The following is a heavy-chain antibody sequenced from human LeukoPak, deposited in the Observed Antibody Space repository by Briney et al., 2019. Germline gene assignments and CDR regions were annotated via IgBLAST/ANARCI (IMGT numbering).Heavy chain of an antibody. V-gene: IGHV3-7*03. Sequence: GGSLRLSCAASGFTFSSYWMSWVRQAPGKGLEWVANMKYDGSEKYYVDSVKGRFTISRDNSKNTLYLQMNSLRAEDTAFYYCARGMEQQLAFDSWGQGTLVTVSS. CDR1: GFTFSSYW. CDR2: MKYDGSEK. D-gene: IGHD6-13*01. CDR3: ARGMEQQLAFDS. J-gene: IGHJ4*02.